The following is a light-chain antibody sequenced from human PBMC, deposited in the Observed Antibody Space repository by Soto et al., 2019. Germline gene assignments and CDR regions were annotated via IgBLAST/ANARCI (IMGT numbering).Light chain of an antibody. CDR2: AAS. CDR3: QQYCNSPDT. Sequence: EIVLTQSPGTLSLSPGERATLSCRASQSVSSGYLAWYQQKPGQAPRLLIYAASSRATGIPDRFSGSGSGTGFTFTISRLEPEDVAVYYCQQYCNSPDTSGQGTEVEIK. J-gene: IGKJ2*01. V-gene: IGKV3-20*01. CDR1: QSVSSGY.